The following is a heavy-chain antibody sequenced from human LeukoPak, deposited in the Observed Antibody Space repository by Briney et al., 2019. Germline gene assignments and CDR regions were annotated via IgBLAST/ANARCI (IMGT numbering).Heavy chain of an antibody. D-gene: IGHD3-22*01. Sequence: SQTLSLTCTVSGGSISSGDYYWSWIRQPPGKGLEWIGYIYYSGSTYYNPSLKSRVTLSVDTSKNQFSLKLSSVTAADTAVYYCARDRGITTYYDYWGQGTLVTVSS. J-gene: IGHJ4*02. CDR1: GGSISSGDYY. V-gene: IGHV4-30-4*01. CDR2: IYYSGST. CDR3: ARDRGITTYYDY.